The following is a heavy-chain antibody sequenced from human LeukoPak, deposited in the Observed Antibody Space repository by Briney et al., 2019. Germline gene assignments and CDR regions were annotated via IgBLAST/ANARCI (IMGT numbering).Heavy chain of an antibody. Sequence: SQTLSLTCSISGDSVSSNSAAWNWIRQSPSRGLEFLGRTYYRSKWYNDYAVSVKSRITIKSDTSKNQFTLQLNSVTPEDTAVYYCASTHGPIDHWGQGTLVTVSS. V-gene: IGHV6-1*01. D-gene: IGHD2-8*01. CDR2: TYYRSKWYN. CDR3: ASTHGPIDH. J-gene: IGHJ5*02. CDR1: GDSVSSNSAA.